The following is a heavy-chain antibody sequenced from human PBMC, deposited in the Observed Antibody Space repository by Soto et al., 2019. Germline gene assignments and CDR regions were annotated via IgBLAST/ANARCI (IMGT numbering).Heavy chain of an antibody. CDR1: GFTFSDYY. V-gene: IGHV3-11*01. CDR2: ISSSGSTI. D-gene: IGHD2-15*01. Sequence: GGSLRLSCAASGFTFSDYYMSWIRQAPGKELEWVSYISSSGSTIYYADSVKGRFTISRDNAKISLYLQMNSLRAEDTAVYYCAKDLYCSGGSCYYYMDVWGKGTTVTVSS. CDR3: AKDLYCSGGSCYYYMDV. J-gene: IGHJ6*03.